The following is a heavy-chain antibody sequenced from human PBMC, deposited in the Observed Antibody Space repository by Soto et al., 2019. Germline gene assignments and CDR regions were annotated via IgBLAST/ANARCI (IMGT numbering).Heavy chain of an antibody. D-gene: IGHD4-4*01. V-gene: IGHV4-59*01. CDR3: ANAPSSNYVGWYFDL. CDR2: IYYSGST. Sequence: QVQLQESGPGLVKPSETLSLTCTVSGGSISSYYWSWIRQPPGKGLEWIGYIYYSGSTNYNPSLTSRVTISVDTSKNQFSLTLSSVTAADTAVYYCANAPSSNYVGWYFDLWGRGTLVTVSS. CDR1: GGSISSYY. J-gene: IGHJ2*01.